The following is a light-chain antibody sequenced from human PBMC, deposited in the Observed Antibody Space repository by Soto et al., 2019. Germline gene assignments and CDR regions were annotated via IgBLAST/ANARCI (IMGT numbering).Light chain of an antibody. J-gene: IGKJ1*01. CDR2: DAS. CDR3: QQYNHWRT. V-gene: IGKV3-15*01. CDR1: QSVGGN. Sequence: EVVMTQSPVTLSVSPGDTATLSCRASQSVGGNVAWYQQRPGQAPRLLIYDASTRATGIPGRFSGSGSGADFTLTISSLQSDDFAVYYCQQYNHWRTFGQGTKVDIK.